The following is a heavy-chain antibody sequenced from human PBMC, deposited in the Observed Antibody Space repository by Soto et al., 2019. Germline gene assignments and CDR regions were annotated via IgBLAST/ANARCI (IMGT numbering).Heavy chain of an antibody. CDR1: GFTFSSYG. Sequence: GGSLRLSCAASGFTFSSYGMRWVRQAPGKGLEWVGRIKTKSEGGPTDYAAAVKGRFTVSRDDSKNTLYLQMNSLKTEDTAVYYCTTGSVEGVWGQGTTVTVSS. CDR2: IKTKSEGGPT. V-gene: IGHV3-15*05. CDR3: TTGSVEGV. J-gene: IGHJ6*02.